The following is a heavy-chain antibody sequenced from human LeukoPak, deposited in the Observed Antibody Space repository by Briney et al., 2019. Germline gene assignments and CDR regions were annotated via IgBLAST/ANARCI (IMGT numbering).Heavy chain of an antibody. Sequence: SETLSLTCTVSGGSISSYYWSWIRQPAGKGLEWIGRIYTSGSTNYNPSLKSRVTMSVDTSKNQFSLKLSSVTAADTAVYYCARNRFIAVAGTPHYYYYMDVWGKGTTVTVSS. V-gene: IGHV4-4*07. J-gene: IGHJ6*03. D-gene: IGHD6-19*01. CDR3: ARNRFIAVAGTPHYYYYMDV. CDR1: GGSISSYY. CDR2: IYTSGST.